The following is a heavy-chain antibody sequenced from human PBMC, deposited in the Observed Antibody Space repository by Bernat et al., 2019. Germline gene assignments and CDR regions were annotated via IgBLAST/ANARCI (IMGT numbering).Heavy chain of an antibody. CDR3: ARGDCSGGSCYSLYY. CDR1: GFTVSSNY. CDR2: IYSGGNT. D-gene: IGHD2-15*01. V-gene: IGHV3-53*05. J-gene: IGHJ4*02. Sequence: EVQLVETGGGLIQPGGSLRLSCAASGFTVSSNYMSWVRQAPGKGLEWVSVIYSGGNTYYADSVQGRFTISRDNSKNTLYLQMNSLRAEDTAVYYCARGDCSGGSCYSLYYWGQGTLVTVSS.